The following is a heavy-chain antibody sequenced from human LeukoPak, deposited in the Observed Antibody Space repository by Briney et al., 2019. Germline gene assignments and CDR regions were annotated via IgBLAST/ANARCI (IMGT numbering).Heavy chain of an antibody. CDR2: IYHSGST. Sequence: PSETLSLTCAVSGGSISGGGYSWSWIRQPPGKGLEWIGYIYHSGSTYYNPSLKSRVTISVDRSKNQFSLKLSSVTAADTAVYYCARSHDYGHFDYWGQGTLVTVSS. CDR3: ARSHDYGHFDY. V-gene: IGHV4-30-2*01. J-gene: IGHJ4*02. D-gene: IGHD4/OR15-4a*01. CDR1: GGSISGGGYS.